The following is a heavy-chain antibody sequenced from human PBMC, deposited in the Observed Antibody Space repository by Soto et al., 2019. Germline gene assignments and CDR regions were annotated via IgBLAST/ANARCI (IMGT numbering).Heavy chain of an antibody. V-gene: IGHV4-30-4*01. Sequence: QVQLQESGPGLVKPSQTLSLTCTVSGSSISSGDYYWSWIRQPPGKGLEWIGYIYYSGSTYYNPSLKSRVTISVDTSKNQFSLKLSSVTAADTAVYYCAREGDRDGYNYWGYFQHWGQGTLVTVSS. CDR3: AREGDRDGYNYWGYFQH. CDR1: GSSISSGDYY. CDR2: IYYSGST. D-gene: IGHD5-12*01. J-gene: IGHJ1*01.